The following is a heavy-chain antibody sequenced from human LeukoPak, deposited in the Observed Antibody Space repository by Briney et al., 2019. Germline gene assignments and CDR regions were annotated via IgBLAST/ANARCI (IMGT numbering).Heavy chain of an antibody. V-gene: IGHV4-30-2*01. Sequence: SETLSLTCAVSGGSISSGGYSWSWIRQPPGKGLEWIGYIYHSGSTYYNPSLKSRVTISVDTSKNQFSLKLSSVTAADTAVYYCARQPPRSVVGTAFDYWGQGTLVTVSS. J-gene: IGHJ4*02. CDR3: ARQPPRSVVGTAFDY. D-gene: IGHD1-26*01. CDR2: IYHSGST. CDR1: GGSISSGGYS.